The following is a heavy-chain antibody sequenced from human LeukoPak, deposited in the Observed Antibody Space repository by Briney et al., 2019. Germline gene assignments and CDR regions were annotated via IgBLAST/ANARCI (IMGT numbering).Heavy chain of an antibody. CDR3: ARDCRRYFDWPPCDGFDI. Sequence: PGGSLRLSCAASGFTFSSYSMNWVRQAPGKGLEWVSSISSSSSYIYYADSVKGRFTISRDNAKNSLYLQMNSLRAEDTAVYYCARDCRRYFDWPPCDGFDIWGQGTMVTVSS. CDR2: ISSSSSYI. V-gene: IGHV3-21*01. D-gene: IGHD3-9*01. J-gene: IGHJ3*02. CDR1: GFTFSSYS.